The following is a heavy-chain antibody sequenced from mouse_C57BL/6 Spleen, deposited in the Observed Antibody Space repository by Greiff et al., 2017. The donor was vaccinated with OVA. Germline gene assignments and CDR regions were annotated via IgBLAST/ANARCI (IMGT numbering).Heavy chain of an antibody. CDR2: IWGGGST. CDR3: AKRYGSGGFAY. CDR1: GFSLTSYG. D-gene: IGHD1-1*01. J-gene: IGHJ3*01. V-gene: IGHV2-9*01. Sequence: QVQLKQSGPGLVAPSQSLSITCTVSGFSLTSYGVDWVRQPPGKGLEWLGVIWGGGSTNYNSALMSRLSIRKDNSTSQVFFKMTSLQTDDTAMYYCAKRYGSGGFAYWGQGTLVTVSA.